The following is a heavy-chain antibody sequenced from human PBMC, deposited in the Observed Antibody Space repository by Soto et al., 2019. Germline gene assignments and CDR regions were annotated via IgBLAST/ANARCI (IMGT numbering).Heavy chain of an antibody. CDR1: GGSISSYY. Sequence: SETLSLTCTVSGGSISSYYWSWIRQPPGKGLEWIGYIYYSGSTNYNPSLKSRVTISVDTSKNQFSLKLSSVTAADTAVYYCARGYDYGEGGMDVWGKGTTVTVSS. CDR3: ARGYDYGEGGMDV. V-gene: IGHV4-59*01. CDR2: IYYSGST. J-gene: IGHJ6*03. D-gene: IGHD4-17*01.